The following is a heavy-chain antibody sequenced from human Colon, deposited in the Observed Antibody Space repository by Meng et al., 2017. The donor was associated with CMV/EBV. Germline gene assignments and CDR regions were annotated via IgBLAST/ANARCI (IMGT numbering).Heavy chain of an antibody. CDR1: GFTFSMYW. Sequence: GESLKISCAASGFTFSMYWMHWVRQVPGKGLVWVSRISSDGTTNYADSVKGRFTISRDNAKTSLYLQMNSLRAEDTAVYYCAREARYSGDSGTSSAMDVWGQGTTVTVSS. D-gene: IGHD2-2*01. J-gene: IGHJ6*02. CDR3: AREARYSGDSGTSSAMDV. CDR2: ISSDGTT. V-gene: IGHV3-74*01.